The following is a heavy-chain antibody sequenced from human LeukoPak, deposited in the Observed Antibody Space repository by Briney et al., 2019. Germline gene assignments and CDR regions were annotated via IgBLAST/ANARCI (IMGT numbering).Heavy chain of an antibody. D-gene: IGHD3-10*01. Sequence: ASVKVSCKASGYTFTSYDINWVRQATGQGLEWMGWINPNSGGTNYAQKFQGRVTMTRDTSISTAYMELSRLRSDDTAVYYCARDSSSNYYGSGSYWGQGTLVTVSS. CDR3: ARDSSSNYYGSGSY. CDR2: INPNSGGT. CDR1: GYTFTSYD. V-gene: IGHV1-2*02. J-gene: IGHJ4*02.